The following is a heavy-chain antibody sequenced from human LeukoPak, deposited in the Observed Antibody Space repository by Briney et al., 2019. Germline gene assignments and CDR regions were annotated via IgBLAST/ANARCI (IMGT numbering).Heavy chain of an antibody. CDR3: AKIGSWSLSQIDY. CDR2: IRSDGGIK. V-gene: IGHV3-30*02. D-gene: IGHD6-13*01. J-gene: IGHJ4*02. Sequence: GGSLRLSCAASGFTFSSYGMHWVRQAPGKGLEWVAFIRSDGGIKYYTESVEGRFTISRDNSRNTLYLQMNSLRAEDTAVYYCAKIGSWSLSQIDYWGQGTLVTVSS. CDR1: GFTFSSYG.